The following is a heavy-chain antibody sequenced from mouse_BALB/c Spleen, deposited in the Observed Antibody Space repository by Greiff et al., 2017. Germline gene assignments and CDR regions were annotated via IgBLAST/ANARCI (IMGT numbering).Heavy chain of an antibody. CDR1: GDSITSGY. J-gene: IGHJ4*01. Sequence: EVKLMESGPSLVKPSQTLSLTCSVTGDSITSGYWNWIRKFPGNKLEYMGYISYSGSTYYNPSLKSRISITRDTSKNQYYLQLNSVTTEDTATYYCARCGKLTGYAMDYWGQGTSVTVSS. CDR3: ARCGKLTGYAMDY. D-gene: IGHD4-1*01. CDR2: ISYSGST. V-gene: IGHV3-8*02.